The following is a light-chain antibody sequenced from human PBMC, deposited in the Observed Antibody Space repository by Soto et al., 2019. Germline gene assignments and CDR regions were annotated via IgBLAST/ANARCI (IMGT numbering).Light chain of an antibody. V-gene: IGKV1-39*01. J-gene: IGKJ1*01. CDR1: HSISIY. Sequence: DIQMIQSPSSLSASVGDRVTITCRASHSISIYLNWYQQKPGEAPKLLIYAASSLQIGVPSRFGGSGSGTDFTLAISGLQPEDFAIYYCQQSYITPWTFGQGTKVDIK. CDR2: AAS. CDR3: QQSYITPWT.